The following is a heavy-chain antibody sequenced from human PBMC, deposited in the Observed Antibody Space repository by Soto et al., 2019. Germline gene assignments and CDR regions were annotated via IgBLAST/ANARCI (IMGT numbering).Heavy chain of an antibody. CDR2: GNTYNGNP. J-gene: IGHJ4*02. CDR1: GYTFTDYA. CDR3: ARDSQYSTSWQRFDS. Sequence: QVQLVQSGVEVKKPGASVKVSCKASGYTFTDYAISLVRHAPGRGLEWMGGGNTYNGNPNYAQIFQGRVTMTTDTSTDTAYMELRSLKSDDSAVYYCARDSQYSTSWQRFDSWGQGTLVTVSS. V-gene: IGHV1-18*01. D-gene: IGHD6-13*01.